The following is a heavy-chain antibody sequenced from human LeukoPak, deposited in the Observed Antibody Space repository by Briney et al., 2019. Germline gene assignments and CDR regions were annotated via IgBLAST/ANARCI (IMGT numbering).Heavy chain of an antibody. Sequence: PGGSLRLSCAASGFTFSSYAMSWVRQAPGKGLEWVSAISGSGGSTYYADSVKGRFTISRDKSKNTLYLQMNSLRAEDTAVYYCAKDRAYSSSWYNYWGQGTLVTVSS. CDR3: AKDRAYSSSWYNY. CDR1: GFTFSSYA. V-gene: IGHV3-23*01. D-gene: IGHD6-13*01. CDR2: ISGSGGST. J-gene: IGHJ4*02.